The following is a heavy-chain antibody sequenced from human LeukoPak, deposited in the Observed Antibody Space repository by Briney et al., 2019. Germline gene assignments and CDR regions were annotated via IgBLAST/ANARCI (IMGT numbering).Heavy chain of an antibody. CDR2: INPNSGGR. CDR3: ARVIAAGGGHGMDV. Sequence: ASVKVSCTASGYTFTAYFMHWVRQAPGQGLEWMGYINPNSGGRSYAQKFQGRVIMTRDTSISTAYMELSSLRYDDTAVYYCARVIAAGGGHGMDVWGQGTTVTVSS. D-gene: IGHD6-13*01. V-gene: IGHV1-2*02. CDR1: GYTFTAYF. J-gene: IGHJ6*02.